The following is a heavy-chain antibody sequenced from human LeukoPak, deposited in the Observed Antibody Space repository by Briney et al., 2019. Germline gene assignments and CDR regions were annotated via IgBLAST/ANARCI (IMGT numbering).Heavy chain of an antibody. CDR1: GGSFSGYY. CDR3: ARAEAVAVWTIDY. CDR2: INHSGST. Sequence: PSETLSLTCVVYGGSFSGYYWSWIRQPPGKGLEWIGEINHSGSTNYNPSLKSRVTISVDTSKNQFSLKVSSVTAADTAVYYCARAEAVAVWTIDYWGQGTLVTVSS. D-gene: IGHD6-19*01. V-gene: IGHV4-34*01. J-gene: IGHJ4*02.